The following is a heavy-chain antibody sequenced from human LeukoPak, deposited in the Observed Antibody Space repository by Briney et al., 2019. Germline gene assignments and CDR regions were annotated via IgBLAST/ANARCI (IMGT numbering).Heavy chain of an antibody. V-gene: IGHV3-23*01. CDR1: GFTFSNYA. CDR2: ISGTTATI. Sequence: GGSLRLSCAASGFTFSNYAMSWVRQAPRKGLEWVSGISGTTATINYAAPVKGRSTISRDNSRNTLYLQMNSLKAEDTAVYYCAKRLGDPRAFDYWGQGTLVTVSS. J-gene: IGHJ4*02. CDR3: AKRLGDPRAFDY. D-gene: IGHD2-21*02.